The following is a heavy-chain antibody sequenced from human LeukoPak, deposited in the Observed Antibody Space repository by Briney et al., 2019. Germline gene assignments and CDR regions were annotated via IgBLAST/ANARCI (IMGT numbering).Heavy chain of an antibody. D-gene: IGHD3-3*01. V-gene: IGHV3-23*01. J-gene: IGHJ4*02. CDR2: ISGSGGST. CDR3: AKEVKDTGYYHLDN. Sequence: PGGSLRLSCAASGFTFSSYAMSWVRQAPGKGLEWVSAISGSGGSTYYADSVKGRFTISRDNSKNTPYLQMNRLRDEDTALFYCAKEVKDTGYYHLDNWGQGTLVTVSS. CDR1: GFTFSSYA.